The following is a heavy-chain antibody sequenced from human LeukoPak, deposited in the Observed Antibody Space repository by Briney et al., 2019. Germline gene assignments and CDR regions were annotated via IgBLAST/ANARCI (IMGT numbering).Heavy chain of an antibody. CDR1: GVSFSGVY. V-gene: IGHV4-34*01. CDR3: ARKKPIVVVPAAKRTYYMDV. Sequence: PSETLSLTCAVYGVSFSGVYCSWIRHPPPPGLDWIGVINDSRSTNFNPSLKSRVTISVDTSKNQFSLKLSSVTAADTAVYYCARKKPIVVVPAAKRTYYMDVWGKGTTVTVSS. J-gene: IGHJ6*03. CDR2: INDSRST. D-gene: IGHD2-2*01.